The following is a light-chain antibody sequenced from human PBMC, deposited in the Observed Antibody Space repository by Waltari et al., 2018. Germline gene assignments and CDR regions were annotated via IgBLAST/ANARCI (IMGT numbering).Light chain of an antibody. CDR2: AAF. CDR3: QQSYSNRRT. CDR1: QNINTY. Sequence: DIIMTQSPSSLSASVGDRVSITCRSSQNINTYLNWYQQKSGKAPKAVLFAAFTLQRGVPARFRGSGSGTDFTLTINNLQPEDFATYFCQQSYSNRRTFGQGTKLEIK. J-gene: IGKJ2*02. V-gene: IGKV1-39*01.